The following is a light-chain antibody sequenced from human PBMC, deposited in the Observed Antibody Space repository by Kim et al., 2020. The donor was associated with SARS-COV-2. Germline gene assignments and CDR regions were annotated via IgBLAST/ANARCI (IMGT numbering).Light chain of an antibody. CDR2: AGT. CDR1: SSDIGSYNL. CDR3: SSYAGSHTYI. J-gene: IGLJ1*01. Sequence: QSALTQPASVSGSPGQSIAISCTGTSSDIGSYNLVSWYQQHPGRAPKLMIYAGTERPSGVSDRFSGSKSGYTASLTISGLQAEDEANYFCSSYAGSHTYIFGPGTKGTVL. V-gene: IGLV2-23*01.